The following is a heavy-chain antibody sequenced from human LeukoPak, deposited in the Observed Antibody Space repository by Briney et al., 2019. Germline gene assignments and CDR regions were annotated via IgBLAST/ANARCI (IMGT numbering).Heavy chain of an antibody. J-gene: IGHJ6*02. V-gene: IGHV4-39*01. CDR1: GVSISSSSYY. D-gene: IGHD3-3*01. Sequence: SETLSLTCTVSGVSISSSSYYWGWIPPPPGQGLEWIVSIYYSGSTYYNPPLKSPVTISVDTSKNQFSLKLISVTAADTAVYYCARHTGGLGRYDFWSGYTLDGMDVWGQGTTVTVSS. CDR2: IYYSGST. CDR3: ARHTGGLGRYDFWSGYTLDGMDV.